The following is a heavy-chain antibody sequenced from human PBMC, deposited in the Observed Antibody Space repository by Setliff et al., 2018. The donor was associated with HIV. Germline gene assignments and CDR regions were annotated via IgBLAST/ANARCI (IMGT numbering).Heavy chain of an antibody. Sequence: SETLSLTCTVSGGSISSSNNYWGWIRQPPGKGLEWIGSIYYSGSTNYNPSLKSRVTISVDTSKNQFSLKLSSVTAADTAVYYCARGEENGDYFDYWGQGTLVTVSS. CDR1: GGSISSSNNY. V-gene: IGHV4-39*07. CDR3: ARGEENGDYFDY. CDR2: IYYSGST. J-gene: IGHJ4*02. D-gene: IGHD4-17*01.